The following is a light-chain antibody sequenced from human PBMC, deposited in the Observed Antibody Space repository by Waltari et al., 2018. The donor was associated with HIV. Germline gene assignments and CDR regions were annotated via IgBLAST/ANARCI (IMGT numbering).Light chain of an antibody. V-gene: IGKV1-9*01. CDR1: PGISSY. Sequence: EIQLTQSPSSLSASVGDRVTITCRASPGISSYLAWYQQEPGKVPKLLIYAASTLQSGVPSRFSGSGSGTEFTLTISSLQPEDFATYYCQQLSSYPLTFGGGTKVEIK. CDR2: AAS. CDR3: QQLSSYPLT. J-gene: IGKJ4*01.